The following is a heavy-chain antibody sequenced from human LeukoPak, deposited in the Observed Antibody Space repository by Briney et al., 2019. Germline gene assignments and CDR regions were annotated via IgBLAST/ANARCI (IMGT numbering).Heavy chain of an antibody. V-gene: IGHV3-20*04. Sequence: GESLRLSCAASGFTFDDYGMSWVRQAPGKGLEWVSGINWNGGSTGYIDSVKGRFTISRENAKNSLYLQTNSLRAEDTAVYYCARGHYGLDYWGQGTLVTVSS. CDR2: INWNGGST. CDR1: GFTFDDYG. D-gene: IGHD4-17*01. CDR3: ARGHYGLDY. J-gene: IGHJ4*02.